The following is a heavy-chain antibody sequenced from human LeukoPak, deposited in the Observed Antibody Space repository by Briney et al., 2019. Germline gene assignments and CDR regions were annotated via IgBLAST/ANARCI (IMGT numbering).Heavy chain of an antibody. Sequence: SETLSLTCTVSGGSISSSSYYWGWIRQPPGQGLEWIGSIYYSGSTYYNPSLKSRVTISVDTSKNQFSLKLSSVTAADTAVYYCARHPATLNIVVVVAAIPPRFDPWGQGTLVTVSS. CDR3: ARHPATLNIVVVVAAIPPRFDP. D-gene: IGHD2-15*01. CDR2: IYYSGST. V-gene: IGHV4-39*01. CDR1: GGSISSSSYY. J-gene: IGHJ5*02.